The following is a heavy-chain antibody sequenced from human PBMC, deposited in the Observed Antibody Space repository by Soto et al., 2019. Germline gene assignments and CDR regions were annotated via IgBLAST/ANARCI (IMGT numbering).Heavy chain of an antibody. Sequence: EVQLVESGGGLVQPGGSLKLSCAASGFTFSSYAMSWVRQAPGKGLEWVSAISGSGGSTYYADSVKGRFTISRDNSKNTLYLQMNSLRAEDTAVYYCAKDTTMVRGVIAGTFDYWGQGTLVTVSS. J-gene: IGHJ4*02. CDR3: AKDTTMVRGVIAGTFDY. CDR1: GFTFSSYA. V-gene: IGHV3-23*04. D-gene: IGHD3-10*01. CDR2: ISGSGGST.